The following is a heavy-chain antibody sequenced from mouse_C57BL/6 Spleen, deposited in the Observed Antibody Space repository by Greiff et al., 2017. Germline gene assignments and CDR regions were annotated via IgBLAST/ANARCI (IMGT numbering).Heavy chain of an antibody. CDR3: AREGPFRGFDY. Sequence: EVQLQQSGPELVKPGASVKISCKASGYTFTDYYMNWVKQSHGKSLEWIGDINPNNGGTSYNQKFKGKATLTVDKSSSTAYMELRSLTSEDSAVYYCAREGPFRGFDYWGQGTTLTVSS. V-gene: IGHV1-26*01. CDR2: INPNNGGT. D-gene: IGHD3-1*01. CDR1: GYTFTDYY. J-gene: IGHJ2*01.